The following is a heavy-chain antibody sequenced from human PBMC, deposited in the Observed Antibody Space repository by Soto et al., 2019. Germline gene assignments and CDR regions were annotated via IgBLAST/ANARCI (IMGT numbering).Heavy chain of an antibody. J-gene: IGHJ3*02. V-gene: IGHV1-18*01. CDR3: ARDGAEAALADDAFDI. CDR1: GYTFTSYG. D-gene: IGHD6-13*01. Sequence: QVQLVQSGAEVKKPGASVKVSCKASGYTFTSYGISWVRQAPGQGLEWMGWISAYNGNTNYAQKLQGRVTMTTDTSTRRAYMELRSLRSDDTALYYCARDGAEAALADDAFDIWGQGTMVTVSS. CDR2: ISAYNGNT.